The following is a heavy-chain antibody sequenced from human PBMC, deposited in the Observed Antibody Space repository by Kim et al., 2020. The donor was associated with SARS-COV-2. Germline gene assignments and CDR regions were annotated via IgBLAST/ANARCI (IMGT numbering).Heavy chain of an antibody. CDR1: GYTLTELS. CDR2: FDPEDGET. D-gene: IGHD6-6*01. CDR3: AAASIAARPGLSGNWFDP. Sequence: ASVKVSCKVSGYTLTELSMHWVRQAPGKGLEWMGGFDPEDGETIYAQKFQGRVTMTEDTSTDTAYMELSSLRSEDTAVYYCAAASIAARPGLSGNWFDPWGQGTLVTVSS. V-gene: IGHV1-24*01. J-gene: IGHJ5*02.